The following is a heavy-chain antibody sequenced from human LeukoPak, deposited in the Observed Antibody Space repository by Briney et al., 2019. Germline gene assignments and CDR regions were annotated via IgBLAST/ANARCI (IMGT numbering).Heavy chain of an antibody. Sequence: GASVKVSCKPSGYTFADYYMHWVRQAPGQGLEWMGWVNPVSGGTYYAQRFLGRVTMTRDSSISTVYMELSRLQPDDTAVYHCASLGATTLSYFGMDVWGQGTTVTVSS. J-gene: IGHJ6*02. CDR1: GYTFADYY. CDR3: ASLGATTLSYFGMDV. CDR2: VNPVSGGT. D-gene: IGHD1-26*01. V-gene: IGHV1-2*02.